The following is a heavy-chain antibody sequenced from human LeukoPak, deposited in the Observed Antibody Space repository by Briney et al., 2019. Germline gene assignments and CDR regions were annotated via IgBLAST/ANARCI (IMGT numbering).Heavy chain of an antibody. CDR1: GFTFSSYG. CDR3: AKSDWFDP. V-gene: IGHV3-30*18. CDR2: ISYDGSNK. J-gene: IGHJ5*02. Sequence: PGRSLRLSCAASGFTFSSYGMHWVRQAPGKGLEWVAVISYDGSNKYYADSVKGRFTISRDNSKNTLYLQMNSLRAEDTAVYYCAKSDWFDPWGQGTLDTVSS.